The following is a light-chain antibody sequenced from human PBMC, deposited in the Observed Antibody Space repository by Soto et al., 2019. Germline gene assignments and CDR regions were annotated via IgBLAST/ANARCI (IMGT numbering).Light chain of an antibody. CDR1: QNINNW. Sequence: DIPMTPSPSTLSTSFGSSVNIPFLASQNINNWLAWYHQKPGKAPKLLIYAASSLQSGVPSRFSGSGSGTDFTLTISSLQPEDFATYYCQQSYSTPPVTFGQGTRLEIK. CDR2: AAS. V-gene: IGKV1-39*01. J-gene: IGKJ5*01. CDR3: QQSYSTPPVT.